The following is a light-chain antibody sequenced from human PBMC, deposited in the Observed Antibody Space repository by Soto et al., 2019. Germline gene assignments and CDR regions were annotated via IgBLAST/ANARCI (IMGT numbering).Light chain of an antibody. Sequence: EIVLTQSPATLSLPPGERATLSCRASQSVSSYLAWYQQKPGQAPSLLIYGASRRATGIPDRFSGSGSGTDFTLTISRLEPEDFAVYYCQQYDSSPITFGQGTRLEIK. CDR2: GAS. CDR1: QSVSSY. CDR3: QQYDSSPIT. V-gene: IGKV3-20*01. J-gene: IGKJ5*01.